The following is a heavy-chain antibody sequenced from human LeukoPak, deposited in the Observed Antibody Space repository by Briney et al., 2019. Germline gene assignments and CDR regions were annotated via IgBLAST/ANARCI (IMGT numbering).Heavy chain of an antibody. CDR2: INTDGRST. CDR1: GFTFSSYE. J-gene: IGHJ4*02. D-gene: IGHD2-21*01. Sequence: GGSLRLSCAASGFTFSSYEMNWVRQAPGKGLVWVSRINTDGRSTSYGDSVKGRFTISRDNAKNTLYMQMNSLRAEDTAVYYCVRDVWGDRDSYFDYWGQGTLVTVST. CDR3: VRDVWGDRDSYFDY. V-gene: IGHV3-74*01.